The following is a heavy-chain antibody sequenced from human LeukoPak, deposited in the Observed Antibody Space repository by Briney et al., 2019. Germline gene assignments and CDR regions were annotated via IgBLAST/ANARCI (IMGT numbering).Heavy chain of an antibody. CDR3: ARDHTVAAGANWYFDL. V-gene: IGHV3-30*03. J-gene: IGHJ2*01. CDR2: ISYDGSNK. CDR1: GFTFSSYG. D-gene: IGHD6-13*01. Sequence: HPGRSLRLSCAASGFTFSSYGMHWVRQAPGKGLEWVAVISYDGSNKYYADSVKGRFTISRDNAKNSLDLQMNSLRAEDTAVYYCARDHTVAAGANWYFDLWGRGTLVTVSS.